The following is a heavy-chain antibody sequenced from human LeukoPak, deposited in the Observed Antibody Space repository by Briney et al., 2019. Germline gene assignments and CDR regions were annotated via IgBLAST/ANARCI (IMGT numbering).Heavy chain of an antibody. CDR2: INPNSGGT. V-gene: IGHV1-2*02. D-gene: IGHD6-13*01. CDR1: GYTFTGYY. CDR3: ARAMGIAAAGLDY. Sequence: ASVKVSCKASGYTFTGYYMHWVRQAPGQGLEWMGWINPNSGGTNYAQKFQGRVTMTRDTSISTAYMELSRLRSDDTAVYYCARAMGIAAAGLDYWGQGTLVTVSS. J-gene: IGHJ4*02.